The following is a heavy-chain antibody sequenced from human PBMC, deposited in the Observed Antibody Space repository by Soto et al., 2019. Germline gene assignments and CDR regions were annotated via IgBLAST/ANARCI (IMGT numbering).Heavy chain of an antibody. D-gene: IGHD3-22*01. J-gene: IGHJ3*02. CDR1: GFNFSSYA. CDR2: ISGSGSIT. V-gene: IGHV3-23*01. Sequence: GGFLRLSCAASGFNFSSYAMSRVRQAPGKGLEWVSAISGSGSITYYADSVKGRFTISRDNPKNTLYLQMNSLRAEDTAVYYCVNLPGVVVITPPGDAFNIWGQGTMVTVSS. CDR3: VNLPGVVVITPPGDAFNI.